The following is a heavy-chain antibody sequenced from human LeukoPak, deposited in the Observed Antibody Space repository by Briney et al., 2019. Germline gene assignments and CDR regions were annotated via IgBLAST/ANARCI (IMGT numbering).Heavy chain of an antibody. CDR3: ARGVIEQWLVEGGHGFAFDI. Sequence: PSETLSLTCTVSGGSISSYYWSWIRQPPGKGLEWIGYIYYSGSTNYNPSLKSRVTISVDTSKNQFSLKLSSVTAADTAVYYCARGVIEQWLVEGGHGFAFDIWGQGTMVTVSS. CDR1: GGSISSYY. CDR2: IYYSGST. J-gene: IGHJ3*02. V-gene: IGHV4-59*01. D-gene: IGHD6-19*01.